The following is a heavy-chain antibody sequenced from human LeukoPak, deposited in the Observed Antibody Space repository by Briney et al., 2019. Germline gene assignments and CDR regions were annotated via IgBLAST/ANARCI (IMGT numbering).Heavy chain of an antibody. Sequence: GGSLRLSCAASGFTFSSYAMSWVRQAPGKGLEWVSAISGSGGSTYYADSVKGRFTISRDNSKTTLYLQMNSLRAEDTAVYYCAKDPRPTVTTYLKYYYGMDVWGQGTTVTVSS. J-gene: IGHJ6*02. D-gene: IGHD4-17*01. CDR3: AKDPRPTVTTYLKYYYGMDV. CDR1: GFTFSSYA. V-gene: IGHV3-23*01. CDR2: ISGSGGST.